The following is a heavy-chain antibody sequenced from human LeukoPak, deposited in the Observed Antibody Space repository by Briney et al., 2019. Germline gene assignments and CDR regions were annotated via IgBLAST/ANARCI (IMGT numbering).Heavy chain of an antibody. D-gene: IGHD5-18*01. V-gene: IGHV3-21*01. CDR1: GFTFSSYS. CDR3: ARGRSGYSYGLYYMDV. J-gene: IGHJ6*03. Sequence: GRSLRLSCAASGFTFSSYSMNWVRQAPGKGLEWVSSISSSSSYIFHADSVKGRVTISRDNAKNSLYLQMNSLRAEDTAVYYCARGRSGYSYGLYYMDVWGKGTTVTVSS. CDR2: ISSSSSYI.